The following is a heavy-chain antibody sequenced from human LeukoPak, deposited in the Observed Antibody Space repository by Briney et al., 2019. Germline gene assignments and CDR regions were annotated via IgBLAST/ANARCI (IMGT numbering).Heavy chain of an antibody. J-gene: IGHJ4*02. V-gene: IGHV3-33*06. CDR2: IWYDGSNK. CDR3: AKRCGGDCQGDFDY. Sequence: GGSLRLSCAASGFTFSSYGMHWVRQAPGKGLEWVAVIWYDGSNKYYADSVKGRFTISRDNSKNTLYLQMNSLRAEDTAVYYCAKRCGGDCQGDFDYWGQGSLVTVSS. D-gene: IGHD2-21*02. CDR1: GFTFSSYG.